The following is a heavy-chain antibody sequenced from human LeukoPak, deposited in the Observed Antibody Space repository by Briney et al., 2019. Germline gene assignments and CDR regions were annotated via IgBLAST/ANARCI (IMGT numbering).Heavy chain of an antibody. CDR1: GGSISSNSYY. V-gene: IGHV4-39*02. Sequence: SETLSLTCTVSGGSISSNSYYWIWIRQTPGKGLEWIGTIYYSGTTSYSPSLKSRVTISLDTSKNQFSLKVKSVTAADTAVYYCARENGDYSLTATDWAQGSLVTVSS. D-gene: IGHD4-17*01. J-gene: IGHJ4*02. CDR3: ARENGDYSLTATD. CDR2: IYYSGTT.